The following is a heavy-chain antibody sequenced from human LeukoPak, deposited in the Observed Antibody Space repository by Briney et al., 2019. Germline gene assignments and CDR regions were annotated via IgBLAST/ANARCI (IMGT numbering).Heavy chain of an antibody. V-gene: IGHV3-23*01. CDR3: AKNGVVGATLVDY. CDR1: RFTFSSYA. CDR2: ISGSVGSP. J-gene: IGHJ4*02. Sequence: GGSLRLSCAASRFTFSSYAMSWVRQAPGEGLELLSAISGSVGSPYYADSVKGRFTISRDNSKNTLYLQMISLRAEDTAVYYCAKNGVVGATLVDYWGQGTLVTVSS. D-gene: IGHD1-26*01.